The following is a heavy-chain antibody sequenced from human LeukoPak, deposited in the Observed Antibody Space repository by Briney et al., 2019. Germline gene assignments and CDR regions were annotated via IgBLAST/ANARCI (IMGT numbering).Heavy chain of an antibody. Sequence: SETLSLTCTVSGGSISSSSYYWGWIRQPPGKGLEWIGSIYYSGSTNYNPSLKSRVTMSVDTSKNHFSLKLSSVTAADTAVYYCARGPYYDSSKTSAFDIWGQGTMVTVSS. J-gene: IGHJ3*02. V-gene: IGHV4-39*07. CDR2: IYYSGST. D-gene: IGHD3-22*01. CDR1: GGSISSSSYY. CDR3: ARGPYYDSSKTSAFDI.